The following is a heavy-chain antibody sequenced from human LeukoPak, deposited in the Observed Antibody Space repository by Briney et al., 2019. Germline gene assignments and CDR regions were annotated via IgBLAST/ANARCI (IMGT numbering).Heavy chain of an antibody. J-gene: IGHJ6*02. Sequence: SETLSLTCAVYGGSFSGYYWSWIRQPPGKGLEWIGYIYYSGSTYYNPSLKSRVTISVDTSKNQFSLKLSSVTAADTAVYYCARDSRITMVRGVPYYYYYYGMDVWGQGTTVTVSS. V-gene: IGHV4-30-4*01. CDR1: GGSFSGYY. CDR2: IYYSGST. D-gene: IGHD3-10*01. CDR3: ARDSRITMVRGVPYYYYYYGMDV.